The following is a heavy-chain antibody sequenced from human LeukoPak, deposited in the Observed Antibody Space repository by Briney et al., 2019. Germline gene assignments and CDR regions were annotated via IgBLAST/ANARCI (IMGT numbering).Heavy chain of an antibody. CDR3: AKLPSGGSYYGDY. CDR2: ISYDGSNK. V-gene: IGHV3-30*18. Sequence: GGSLRLSCAASGFTFSSYGMHWVSQAPGKGLEWVAVISYDGSNKYYADSVKGRFTISRDNSKNTLYLQMNSLRAEDTAVYYCAKLPSGGSYYGDYWGQGTLVTVSS. CDR1: GFTFSSYG. D-gene: IGHD1-26*01. J-gene: IGHJ4*02.